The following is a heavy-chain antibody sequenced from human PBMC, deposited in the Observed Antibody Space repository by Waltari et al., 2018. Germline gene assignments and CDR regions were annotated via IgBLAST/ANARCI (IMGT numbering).Heavy chain of an antibody. J-gene: IGHJ4*02. V-gene: IGHV3-7*03. CDR2: IKPDGSGK. CDR1: GSSFSSFW. Sequence: EVQLVESGGGLVQPGGSLRLPCAASGSSFSSFWMTWFRQAPGTGLEWVATIKPDGSGKFYVDSVKGRFSISRDNAKNSLYLQMNSLRAEDTAIFYCARMGAGRAPDYWGQGTLVTVSS. CDR3: ARMGAGRAPDY. D-gene: IGHD3-16*01.